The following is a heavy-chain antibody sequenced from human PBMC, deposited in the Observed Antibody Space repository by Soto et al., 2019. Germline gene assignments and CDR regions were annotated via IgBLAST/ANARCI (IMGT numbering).Heavy chain of an antibody. CDR2: IYDSGSP. CDR3: ARGSRSYYDYGMDV. J-gene: IGHJ6*02. V-gene: IGHV4-30-2*01. Sequence: PSETLSLTCAVSGDSISRGGYSWTWIRQPPGKALEWIGNIYDSGSPSYNTSLKSRVTISVDTSKNKFSLRLTSVTAADTAVYFCARGSRSYYDYGMDVWAQGTTVTVYS. CDR1: GDSISRGGYS. D-gene: IGHD6-13*01.